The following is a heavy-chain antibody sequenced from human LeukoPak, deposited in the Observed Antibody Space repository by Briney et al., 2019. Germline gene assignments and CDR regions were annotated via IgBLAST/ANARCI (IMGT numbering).Heavy chain of an antibody. Sequence: GGSLRLSCAASGFTFNNYWMHWVRQAPGKGLEWVANIRPDGNDRYLVDSARGRFPISRDNAKNSLYLQMNSLRAEDTAMYYCARGTAGAYDYWGQGTLVTVSS. CDR3: ARGTAGAYDY. J-gene: IGHJ4*02. CDR1: GFTFNNYW. V-gene: IGHV3-7*01. D-gene: IGHD4/OR15-4a*01. CDR2: IRPDGNDR.